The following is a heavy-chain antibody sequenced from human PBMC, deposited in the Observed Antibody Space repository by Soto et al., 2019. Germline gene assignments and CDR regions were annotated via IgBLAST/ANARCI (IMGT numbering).Heavy chain of an antibody. J-gene: IGHJ4*02. Sequence: EVQLLESGGGLVKSGGSLRLSCAASGFTFSTYSMNWVRQAPGKGLEWVSVISNSGGSTDYTDSVKGRFTIYRDNSKNTLYLQMNSLRAEDTAVYYCAKDISGYDLTGIFDQGGQGTLVTVSS. CDR1: GFTFSTYS. CDR2: ISNSGGST. V-gene: IGHV3-23*01. D-gene: IGHD5-12*01. CDR3: AKDISGYDLTGIFDQ.